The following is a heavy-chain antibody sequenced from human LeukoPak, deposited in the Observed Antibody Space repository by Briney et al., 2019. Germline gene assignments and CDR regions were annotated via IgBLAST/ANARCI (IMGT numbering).Heavy chain of an antibody. J-gene: IGHJ1*01. V-gene: IGHV3-21*01. CDR2: ISSSSSYI. CDR1: GFTFSTYS. Sequence: PGGSLRLSCAASGFTFSTYSMNWVRQAPGKGLEWVSSISSSSSYIYYADSVKGRFTISRDNAKNSLYLQTNSLRAEDTAVYYCARGHHYYDSSGPQYFHHWGQGTLVTVSS. CDR3: ARGHHYYDSSGPQYFHH. D-gene: IGHD3-22*01.